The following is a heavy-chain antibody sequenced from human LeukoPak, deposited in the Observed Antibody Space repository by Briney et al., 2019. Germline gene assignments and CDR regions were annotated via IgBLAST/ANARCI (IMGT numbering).Heavy chain of an antibody. Sequence: GGSLRLSCAASGLTFNTYAMNWFRQGPAKGLEWVSSIGGAGDTTDYADPVEGRFTISRDNSKNTVFLEMNSLRAEDTGVYYCAKGFVAGTENYFDSWGQGTLVTVSS. CDR3: AKGFVAGTENYFDS. CDR2: IGGAGDTT. D-gene: IGHD1-1*01. V-gene: IGHV3-23*01. J-gene: IGHJ4*02. CDR1: GLTFNTYA.